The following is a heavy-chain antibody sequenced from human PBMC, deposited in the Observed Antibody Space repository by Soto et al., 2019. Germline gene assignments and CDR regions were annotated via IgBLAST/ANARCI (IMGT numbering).Heavy chain of an antibody. Sequence: SVKVSCKASGYTFTYRYLHWVRQAPGQALEWMGWITPFNGNTNYAQKFQDRVTITRDRSMSTAYMELSSLRSEDTAMYYCARGELLHAFDIWGQGTMVTVSS. D-gene: IGHD1-26*01. J-gene: IGHJ3*02. V-gene: IGHV1-45*02. CDR2: ITPFNGNT. CDR3: ARGELLHAFDI. CDR1: GYTFTYRY.